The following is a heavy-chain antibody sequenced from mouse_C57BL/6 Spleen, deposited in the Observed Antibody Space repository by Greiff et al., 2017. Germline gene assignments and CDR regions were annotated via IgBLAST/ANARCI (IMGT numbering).Heavy chain of an antibody. J-gene: IGHJ3*01. CDR3: ARDCDYDEGFAY. CDR1: GFTFSSYA. Sequence: EVHLVESGGGLVKPGGSLKLSCAASGFTFSSYAMSWVRQTPEKRLEWVATISDGGSYTYYPDNVKGRFTISRDNAKNNLYLQMSHLKSEDTAMYYCARDCDYDEGFAYWGQGTLVTVSA. CDR2: ISDGGSYT. D-gene: IGHD2-4*01. V-gene: IGHV5-4*01.